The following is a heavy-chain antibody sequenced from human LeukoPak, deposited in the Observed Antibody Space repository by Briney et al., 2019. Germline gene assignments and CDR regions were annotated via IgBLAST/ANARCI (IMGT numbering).Heavy chain of an antibody. CDR1: GFTFNSYS. J-gene: IGHJ4*02. CDR2: ISSTNSYI. CDR3: ARELPQVFGASGNYSNFDY. V-gene: IGHV3-21*01. D-gene: IGHD3-10*01. Sequence: PGGSLRLSCAASGFTFNSYSMNWVRQAPGKGLEWVSSISSTNSYIYYADSVKGRFTISRDNAKNSLYLQMNSLRAEDTAVYYCARELPQVFGASGNYSNFDYWGQGTLVTVSS.